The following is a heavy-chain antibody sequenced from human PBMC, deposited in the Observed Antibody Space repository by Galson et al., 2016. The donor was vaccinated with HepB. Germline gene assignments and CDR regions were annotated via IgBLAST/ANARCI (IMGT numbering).Heavy chain of an antibody. CDR1: GFNSDIYW. V-gene: IGHV3-7*03. CDR2: IKEDGSAK. CDR3: ATTAAAAGND. Sequence: SLRLSCAASGFNSDIYWMAWVRQAPGKGLEWVANIKEDGSAKFYVDSVKGRFTISRDNTKKFVFLQMNGLRVEDTAVYYCATTAAAAGNDWGQGTLVTVAP. J-gene: IGHJ4*02. D-gene: IGHD6-13*01.